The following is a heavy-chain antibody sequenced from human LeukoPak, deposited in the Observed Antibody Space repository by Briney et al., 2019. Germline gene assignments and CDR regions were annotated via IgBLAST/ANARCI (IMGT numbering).Heavy chain of an antibody. CDR2: ISYSGST. CDR3: ARHSYEGSDY. Sequence: PSETLSLTCIVSGGSISSSSYYWGWIRQPPGQGLEWIGIISYSGSTYYNPSLKSRVTISVDMSKNQFSLKLSSVTAADTAVYYCARHSYEGSDYWGQETLVTVSS. CDR1: GGSISSSSYY. J-gene: IGHJ4*02. D-gene: IGHD5-12*01. V-gene: IGHV4-39*01.